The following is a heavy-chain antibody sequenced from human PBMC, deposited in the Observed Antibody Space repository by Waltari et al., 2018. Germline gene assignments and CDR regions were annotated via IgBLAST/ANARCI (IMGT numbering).Heavy chain of an antibody. CDR1: GFTFSSYS. V-gene: IGHV3-48*01. CDR2: ISSSSSTT. Sequence: EVQLVESGGGLVQPGGSLRLSCATSGFTFSSYSMHWVRQAPGKGLEWVSYISSSSSTTEYADSVKGRFTISRDNAKNSLSLQMSSLRAEDTAVYYCARGYSASGYYYYGMDVWGQGTTVTVSS. J-gene: IGHJ6*02. D-gene: IGHD1-26*01. CDR3: ARGYSASGYYYYGMDV.